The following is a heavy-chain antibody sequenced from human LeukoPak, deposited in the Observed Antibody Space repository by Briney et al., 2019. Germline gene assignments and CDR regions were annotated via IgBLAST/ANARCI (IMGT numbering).Heavy chain of an antibody. V-gene: IGHV3-30*04. J-gene: IGHJ4*02. D-gene: IGHD1-14*01. CDR1: GFTFSSYA. Sequence: PGGSLRLSCAASGFTFSSYAMHWVRQAPGKGLEWVAVISYDGSNKYYADSVKGRFTISRDNAKNSLYLQMNSLRAEDTAVYYCARIAFRGTSGVDYWGQGTLVTVSS. CDR2: ISYDGSNK. CDR3: ARIAFRGTSGVDY.